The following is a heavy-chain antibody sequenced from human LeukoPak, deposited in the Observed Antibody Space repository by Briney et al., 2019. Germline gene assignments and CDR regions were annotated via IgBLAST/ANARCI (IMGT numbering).Heavy chain of an antibody. J-gene: IGHJ5*02. CDR1: GYTFTSYG. Sequence: ASVKVSCKASGYTFTSYGISWVRQAPGQGLEWMGWISAYNGNTNYAQKLQGRVTMTTDTSTSTAYMELRSLRSDDTAVYYCARDVLAVVVPAVITNWFDPWGQGTLVTVSS. CDR2: ISAYNGNT. V-gene: IGHV1-18*01. CDR3: ARDVLAVVVPAVITNWFDP. D-gene: IGHD2-2*01.